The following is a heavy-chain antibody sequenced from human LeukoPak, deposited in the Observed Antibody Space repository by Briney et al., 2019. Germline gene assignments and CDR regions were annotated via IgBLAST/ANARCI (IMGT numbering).Heavy chain of an antibody. CDR3: ARMLGYCSGGSCSSGDY. V-gene: IGHV4-39*01. CDR2: IYDSGRT. Sequence: SETLSLTCTVSGGSISSSSYYWGWIRQPPGEALEWIRSIYDSGRTYYNPSLKSRVTISVDTSKSQFSLNLSSVTAADTAMYYCARMLGYCSGGSCSSGDYWGQGTLVAVSS. D-gene: IGHD2-15*01. CDR1: GGSISSSSYY. J-gene: IGHJ4*02.